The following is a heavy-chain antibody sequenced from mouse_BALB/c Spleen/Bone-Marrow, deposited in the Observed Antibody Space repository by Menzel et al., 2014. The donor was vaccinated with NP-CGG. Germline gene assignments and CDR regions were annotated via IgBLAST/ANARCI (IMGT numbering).Heavy chain of an antibody. D-gene: IGHD4-1*01. J-gene: IGHJ2*01. CDR2: IHPNSGNT. CDR3: ARELGREYYFDH. CDR1: GYTFTSSW. V-gene: IGHV1S130*01. Sequence: QVQLQQSGSVLVRPGASVKLSCKASGYTFTSSWMHWAKQRPGQGLEWIGEIHPNSGNTNYNEKFKGKATLTVDTSSSTAYVDLSSLTSEDSAVYYCARELGREYYFDHRGHGTTLPVSS.